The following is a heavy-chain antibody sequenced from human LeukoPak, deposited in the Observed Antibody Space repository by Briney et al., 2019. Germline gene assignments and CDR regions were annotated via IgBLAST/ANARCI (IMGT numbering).Heavy chain of an antibody. V-gene: IGHV2-5*02. CDR1: GFSLSTSGLG. Sequence: SGPPLVKPTQTLAVTCTFSGFSLSTSGLGGGWIRQPPGKALGWLAVIYWDDDKRYSPSLKSRLTITKDTSKNQVVLTMTNMDPVDTATYYCALSPDIAAAGIMSWFDPWGQGTLVTVSS. D-gene: IGHD6-13*01. J-gene: IGHJ5*02. CDR2: IYWDDDK. CDR3: ALSPDIAAAGIMSWFDP.